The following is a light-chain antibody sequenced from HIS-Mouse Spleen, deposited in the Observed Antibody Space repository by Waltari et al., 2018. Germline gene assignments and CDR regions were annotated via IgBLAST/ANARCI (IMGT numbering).Light chain of an antibody. CDR3: CSYAGSSTWV. Sequence: QSALTQPASVSGSPGQSITISCTGTSSDVGSYNLVSWYQQHPGKAPKLLIYEGSKRPSVVANRCSGSTSGNTASLTISGLQAEDEADYYCCSYAGSSTWVFGGGTKLTVL. V-gene: IGLV2-23*01. CDR1: SSDVGSYNL. J-gene: IGLJ3*02. CDR2: EGS.